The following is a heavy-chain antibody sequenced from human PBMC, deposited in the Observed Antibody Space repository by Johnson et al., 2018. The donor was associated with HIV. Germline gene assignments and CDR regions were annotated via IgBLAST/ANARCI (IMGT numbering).Heavy chain of an antibody. J-gene: IGHJ3*02. Sequence: MLLVESGGGVVQPGRSLRLSCAASGFTFSSYAMSWVRQAPGQGLEWVSAISGSGGSTYYAASVKGRFTISRDNSKNTLYLQMNSLRAEDTAVYYCARDFVGGVPQGAFGIWGQGTMVTVSS. CDR1: GFTFSSYA. CDR2: ISGSGGST. CDR3: ARDFVGGVPQGAFGI. D-gene: IGHD1-1*01. V-gene: IGHV3-23*04.